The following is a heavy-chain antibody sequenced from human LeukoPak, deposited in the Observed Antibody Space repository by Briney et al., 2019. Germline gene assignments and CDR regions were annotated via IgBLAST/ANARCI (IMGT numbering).Heavy chain of an antibody. Sequence: GGSLRLSCAASGFSFSSYWMSWVRQAPGKGLEWVANIKEDGSEKNYVDSVKGRFTISRDNAKNSLYLQMNSLRAEDTAVYYCARKDSSPRTFDYWSQGTLVTVSS. CDR1: GFSFSSYW. V-gene: IGHV3-7*01. D-gene: IGHD3-22*01. CDR2: IKEDGSEK. CDR3: ARKDSSPRTFDY. J-gene: IGHJ4*02.